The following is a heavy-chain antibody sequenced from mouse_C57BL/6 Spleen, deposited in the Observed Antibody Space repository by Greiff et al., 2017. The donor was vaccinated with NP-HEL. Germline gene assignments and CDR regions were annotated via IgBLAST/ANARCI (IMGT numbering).Heavy chain of an antibody. V-gene: IGHV1-53*01. D-gene: IGHD2-5*01. CDR1: GYTFTSYW. CDR3: ARSSYSNFRLDY. CDR2: INPSNGGT. J-gene: IGHJ4*01. Sequence: QVQLQQSGTELVKPGASVKLSCKASGYTFTSYWMHWVKQRPEQGLEWIGNINPSNGGTNYNEKFKSKATLTVDKSSSTAYMQLSSLTSEDSAVYDCARSSYSNFRLDYWGQGTSVTVSS.